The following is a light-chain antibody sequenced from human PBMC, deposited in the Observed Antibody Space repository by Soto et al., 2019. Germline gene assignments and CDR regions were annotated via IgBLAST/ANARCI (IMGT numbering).Light chain of an antibody. CDR3: LQLYNFSWT. CDR1: QGIGND. V-gene: IGKV1-6*01. J-gene: IGKJ1*01. CDR2: AAF. Sequence: AIQLTQSPSSLSASVGDRVTISCRASQGIGNDLAWNQQKPGKAPRLLIFAAFNLQSGVPSRFSGSGSGTDFTLTISRLQPEDFAAYYCLQLYNFSWTFGQGTKVEIK.